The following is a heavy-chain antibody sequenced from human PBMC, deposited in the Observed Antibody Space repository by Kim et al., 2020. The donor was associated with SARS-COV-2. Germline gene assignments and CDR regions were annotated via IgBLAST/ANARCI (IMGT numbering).Heavy chain of an antibody. CDR3: ARDRGNYYDSSGYHDALDI. CDR1: GFTVSSNY. CDR2: IYSGGST. D-gene: IGHD3-22*01. Sequence: GGSLRLSCAASGFTVSSNYMSWVRQAPGKGLEWVSVIYSGGSTYYADSVKGRFTISRDNSKNTQYLQMNSLRAEDTAVYYCARDRGNYYDSSGYHDALDIWGQGTMVTVSS. J-gene: IGHJ3*02. V-gene: IGHV3-66*01.